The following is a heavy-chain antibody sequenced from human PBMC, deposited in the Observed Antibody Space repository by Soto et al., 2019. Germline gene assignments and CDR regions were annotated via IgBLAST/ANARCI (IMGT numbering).Heavy chain of an antibody. CDR1: GFTFGDYA. D-gene: IGHD3-3*01. V-gene: IGHV3-9*01. CDR3: VQDSYSDFWNTYYTGAGAFDF. CDR2: ISWNRATI. Sequence: EVQLVESGGGLVQPGRSLRLSCAASGFTFGDYAMHWVRQVPGRGLEWVLGISWNRATIEYADSVKGRFTISTDNAKNSLYLQMESLRAEDAALYFCVQDSYSDFWNTYYTGAGAFDFWGQGTMVTVSS. J-gene: IGHJ3*01.